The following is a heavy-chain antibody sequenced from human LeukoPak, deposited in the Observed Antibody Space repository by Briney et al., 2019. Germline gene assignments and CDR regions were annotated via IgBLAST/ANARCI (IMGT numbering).Heavy chain of an antibody. V-gene: IGHV3-30-3*02. Sequence: GGSLRLSCAASGFTFSSYAMHWVRQAPGKGLEWVAVISYDGSNKYYADSVKGRFTVSRDNSKNTLYLQMNSLRTEDTAVYYCAKISALLHFDYWGQGTLVTVSS. CDR3: AKISALLHFDY. CDR1: GFTFSSYA. J-gene: IGHJ4*02. D-gene: IGHD6-6*01. CDR2: ISYDGSNK.